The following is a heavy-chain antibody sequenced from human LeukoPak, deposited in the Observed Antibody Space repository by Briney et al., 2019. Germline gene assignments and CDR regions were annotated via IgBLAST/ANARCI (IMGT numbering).Heavy chain of an antibody. J-gene: IGHJ4*02. D-gene: IGHD6-19*01. V-gene: IGHV4-59*08. CDR3: ARYSVADNKHFDV. CDR2: IHYNGRT. Sequence: RSSETLSLTCSVSGGSISGYYWSWIRQPPGKGLEWIGWIHYNGRTNYNPSLKSRLTISVDTSRNKFSLNLGSATAADTALYYCARYSVADNKHFDVWGQGTLVTVSS. CDR1: GGSISGYY.